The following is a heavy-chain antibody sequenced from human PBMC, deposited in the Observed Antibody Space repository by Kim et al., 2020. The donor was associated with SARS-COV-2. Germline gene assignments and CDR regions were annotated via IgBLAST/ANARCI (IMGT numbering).Heavy chain of an antibody. D-gene: IGHD6-13*01. CDR3: AKVTYSSSWPTVYYFDY. Sequence: GGSLRLSCAASGFTFDDYAMHWVRQAPGKGLEWVSGISWNSGSIGYADSVKGRFTISRDNAKNSLYLQMNSLRAEDTALYYCAKVTYSSSWPTVYYFDYWGQGTLVTVSS. CDR2: ISWNSGSI. V-gene: IGHV3-9*01. CDR1: GFTFDDYA. J-gene: IGHJ4*02.